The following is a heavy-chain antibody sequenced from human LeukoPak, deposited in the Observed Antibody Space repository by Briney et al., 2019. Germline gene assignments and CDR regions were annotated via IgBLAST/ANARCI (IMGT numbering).Heavy chain of an antibody. V-gene: IGHV6-1*01. Sequence: SQTLSLTCVISGDSVSSNSAAWNWIRQSPSRGLEWLGRTYYRSKWYSYSAVSVKSRITVNPDTSKNQFSLQLSSVTPEDTAVYYCARDLGSIAAVFDYWGQGSLVTVSS. CDR2: TYYRSKWYS. D-gene: IGHD6-13*01. CDR3: ARDLGSIAAVFDY. J-gene: IGHJ4*02. CDR1: GDSVSSNSAA.